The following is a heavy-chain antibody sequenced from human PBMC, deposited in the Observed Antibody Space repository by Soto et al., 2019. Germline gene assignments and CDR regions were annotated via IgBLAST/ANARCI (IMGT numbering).Heavy chain of an antibody. V-gene: IGHV4-30-2*01. CDR1: GGSISSGGYS. CDR3: ARTTYGDGAGDWFDP. D-gene: IGHD4-17*01. J-gene: IGHJ5*02. Sequence: QLQLQESGSGLVKPSQTLSLTCAVSGGSISSGGYSWSWIRQPPGKGLEWIGYIYHSGSTYYNPSLKSRVTISVDRSKNQFSLKLSSVTAADTAVYYCARTTYGDGAGDWFDPWGQGTLVAVSS. CDR2: IYHSGST.